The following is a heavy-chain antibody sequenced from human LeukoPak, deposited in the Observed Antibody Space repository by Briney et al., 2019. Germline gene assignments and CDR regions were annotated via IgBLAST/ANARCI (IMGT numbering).Heavy chain of an antibody. J-gene: IGHJ5*02. CDR1: GFTFSSYS. CDR3: ARADRLDGGPYLIGP. V-gene: IGHV3-21*01. CDR2: ISSSRSYI. Sequence: PGGSLRLSCAASGFTFSSYSMNWVRQAPGKGLEWVSSISSSRSYIYYTDSVKGRFTISRDNAKNSLYLQMNSLRAEDTAVYYCARADRLDGGPYLIGPWGQGTLVTVSS. D-gene: IGHD2-21*01.